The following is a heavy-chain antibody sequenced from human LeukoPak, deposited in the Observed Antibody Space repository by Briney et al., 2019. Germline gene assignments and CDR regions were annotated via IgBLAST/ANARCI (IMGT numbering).Heavy chain of an antibody. CDR2: ISSSSSYI. CDR1: GFTFSSYS. V-gene: IGHV3-21*01. D-gene: IGHD3-10*01. J-gene: IGHJ5*02. Sequence: GGSLRLSCAASGFTFSSYSMNWVRQAPGKGLEWVSSISSSSSYIYYADSVKGRFNISRDNAKNSLYLQMNSLRAEDTAVYYCVTSMVRGVILHWFDPWGQGTLVTVSS. CDR3: VTSMVRGVILHWFDP.